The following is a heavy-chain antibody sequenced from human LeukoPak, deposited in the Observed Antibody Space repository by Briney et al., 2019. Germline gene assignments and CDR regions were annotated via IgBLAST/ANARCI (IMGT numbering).Heavy chain of an antibody. J-gene: IGHJ4*02. Sequence: SETLSPTCTVSGGSISSYYWSWIRQPPGKGLEWIGYIYYSGSTNYNPSLKSRVTISVDTSKNQFSLKLSSVTAADTAVYYCARLLWTSGGGYCSGGSCYVFDYWGQGTLVTVSS. V-gene: IGHV4-59*08. D-gene: IGHD2-15*01. CDR2: IYYSGST. CDR3: ARLLWTSGGGYCSGGSCYVFDY. CDR1: GGSISSYY.